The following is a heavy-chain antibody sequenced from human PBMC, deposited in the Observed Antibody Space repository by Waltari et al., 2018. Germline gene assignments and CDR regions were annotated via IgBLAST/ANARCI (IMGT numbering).Heavy chain of an antibody. CDR1: GFTFSSYG. V-gene: IGHV3-30*18. Sequence: QVQLVESGGSVVQPGRSLRLSCAASGFTFSSYGMHWVRQTPGKGLEWVAVIWYDGSNKYYADSVKGRFTISRDNSKNTLYLQMNSLRAEDTAMYYCAEDDTIFGVAMPDYWGQGTLVTVSS. J-gene: IGHJ4*02. D-gene: IGHD3-3*01. CDR2: IWYDGSNK. CDR3: AEDDTIFGVAMPDY.